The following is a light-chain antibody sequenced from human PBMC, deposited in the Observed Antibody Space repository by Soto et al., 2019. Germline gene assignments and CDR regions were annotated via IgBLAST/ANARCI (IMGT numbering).Light chain of an antibody. Sequence: EIGLTQSPATLSLSPGERATLSCRASQTVDTYLAWYQQKPGQSPILLIYDVSDRATGIPARFSGSGSGTDFTLTISSLEPEDVAVYYCQHRRAWPVTFVGWTRVEIK. J-gene: IGKJ4*01. CDR2: DVS. CDR3: QHRRAWPVT. CDR1: QTVDTY. V-gene: IGKV3-11*01.